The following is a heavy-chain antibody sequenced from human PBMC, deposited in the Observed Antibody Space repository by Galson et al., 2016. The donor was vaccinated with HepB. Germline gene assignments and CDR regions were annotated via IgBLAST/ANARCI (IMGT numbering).Heavy chain of an antibody. D-gene: IGHD2-15*01. Sequence: SLRLSCAASGFTFSSYAMSWVRQAPGKGLEWVSLISGSGTNTYYADSVKGRFTISRDNSRTTLYLQMNSLRAEDTAVYYCAKDLTVTLHWFDPWGQGTVVTVSS. V-gene: IGHV3-23*01. CDR1: GFTFSSYA. CDR2: ISGSGTNT. J-gene: IGHJ5*02. CDR3: AKDLTVTLHWFDP.